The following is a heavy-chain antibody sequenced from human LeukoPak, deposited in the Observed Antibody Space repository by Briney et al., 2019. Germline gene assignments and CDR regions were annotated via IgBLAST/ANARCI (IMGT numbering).Heavy chain of an antibody. J-gene: IGHJ3*02. Sequence: GGSLRLSCAASGFSFSSYEMNWVRQAPGKGLEWLSYINGGGSTIYYEEYVKGRFTIYRENPKNSLHLQMNSLRADDTAVYYCARYSSTWNVAFDIWGQGTMVTVSS. CDR2: INGGGSTI. CDR1: GFSFSSYE. D-gene: IGHD6-13*01. CDR3: ARYSSTWNVAFDI. V-gene: IGHV3-48*03.